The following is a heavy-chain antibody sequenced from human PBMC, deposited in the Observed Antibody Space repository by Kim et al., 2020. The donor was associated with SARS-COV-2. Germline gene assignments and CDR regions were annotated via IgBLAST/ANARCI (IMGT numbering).Heavy chain of an antibody. J-gene: IGHJ6*03. D-gene: IGHD3-3*01. Sequence: SETLSLTCAVYGGSFSGYYWSWIRQPPGKGLEWIGEINHSGSTNYNPSLKSRVTISVDTSKNQFSLKLSSVTAADTAVYYCSRVVNSPITIFGVVRGERGYCYYYMDVWGKGTTVTVSS. CDR3: SRVVNSPITIFGVVRGERGYCYYYMDV. CDR1: GGSFSGYY. V-gene: IGHV4-34*01. CDR2: INHSGST.